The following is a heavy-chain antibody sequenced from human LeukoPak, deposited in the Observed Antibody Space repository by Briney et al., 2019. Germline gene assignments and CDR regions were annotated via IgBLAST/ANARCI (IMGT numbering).Heavy chain of an antibody. CDR3: ARDNGDYSYCYGMDV. Sequence: ASVKVSCKASGGTFSSYAISWVRQAPGQGLEWMGRIIPILGIANYAQKFQGRVTITADKSTSTAYMELSSLRSEDTAVYYCARDNGDYSYCYGMDVWGQGTTVTVSS. CDR2: IIPILGIA. D-gene: IGHD4-17*01. J-gene: IGHJ6*02. V-gene: IGHV1-69*04. CDR1: GGTFSSYA.